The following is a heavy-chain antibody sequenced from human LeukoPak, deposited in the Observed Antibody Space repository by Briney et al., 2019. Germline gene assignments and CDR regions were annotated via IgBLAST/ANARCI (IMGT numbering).Heavy chain of an antibody. D-gene: IGHD5-12*01. CDR2: IYNNGDT. Sequence: PSETLSLTCSVSGGSISRSRCYWGWSRQPPGKGLEWIGTIYNNGDTYYNPSLKSRLTISVDTSKNRFSLELTSVTAADTAVYYCAIVGCSGSDYFTDYWGQGTLVTVSS. J-gene: IGHJ4*02. CDR3: AIVGCSGSDYFTDY. CDR1: GGSISRSRCY. V-gene: IGHV4-39*01.